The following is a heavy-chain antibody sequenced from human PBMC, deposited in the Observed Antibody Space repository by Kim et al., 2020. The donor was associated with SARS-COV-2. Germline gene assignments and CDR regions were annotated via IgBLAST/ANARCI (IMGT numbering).Heavy chain of an antibody. CDR3: ARGWAYGSGSWQFDY. CDR2: INHSGRT. Sequence: SETLSLTCAVFGGSFSGYYWNWIRQPPGKGLELIGEINHSGRTNSNPSLKSRITMSVEMYTNQFSLSLKSVTAADTAVYYCARGWAYGSGSWQFDYWGLG. CDR1: GGSFSGYY. D-gene: IGHD3-10*01. V-gene: IGHV4-34*01. J-gene: IGHJ4*02.